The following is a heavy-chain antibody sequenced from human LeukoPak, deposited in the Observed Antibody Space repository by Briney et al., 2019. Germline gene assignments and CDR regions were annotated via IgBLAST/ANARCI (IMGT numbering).Heavy chain of an antibody. CDR1: GYTLTELS. CDR2: FDPEDGET. V-gene: IGHV1-24*01. D-gene: IGHD2-15*01. CDR3: ATALYCSGGSCYPPPFDY. Sequence: ASVKVSCKVSGYTLTELSMHWVRQAPGKGLEWMGGFDPEDGETIYAQKFQGRVTMTEDTSTDTAYMELSSLRSEDTAVYYCATALYCSGGSCYPPPFDYWGQGTLVTVSS. J-gene: IGHJ4*02.